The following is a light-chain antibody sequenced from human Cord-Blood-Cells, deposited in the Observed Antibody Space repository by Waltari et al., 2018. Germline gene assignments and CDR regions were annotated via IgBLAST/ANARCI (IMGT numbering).Light chain of an antibody. CDR2: DVS. J-gene: IGLJ3*02. CDR3: CSYAGSYTFV. V-gene: IGLV2-11*01. CDR1: SSDAGGYNL. Sequence: QSALTQPRSVSGSPGQSVTISCTGTSSDAGGYNLVSWYQQHPGKAPKLMMYDVSKRPSGVPDRFSGSNSATTASLTISGLQAEDEADYYCCSYAGSYTFVFGGGTKLTVL.